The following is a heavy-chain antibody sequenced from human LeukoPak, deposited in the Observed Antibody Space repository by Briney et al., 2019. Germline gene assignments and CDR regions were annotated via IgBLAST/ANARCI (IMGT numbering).Heavy chain of an antibody. CDR1: GITASSNY. J-gene: IGHJ5*02. V-gene: IGHV3-66*01. CDR3: ARDLAASGIDP. CDR2: IYSGGST. D-gene: IGHD6-13*01. Sequence: GASLRLSCAASGITASSNYMSWVRQAPGKGLEWVSVIYSGGSTYYADSVKGRFTISRDNSKNTLYLQMNSLRAEDTAVYYCARDLAASGIDPWGQGTLVTVSS.